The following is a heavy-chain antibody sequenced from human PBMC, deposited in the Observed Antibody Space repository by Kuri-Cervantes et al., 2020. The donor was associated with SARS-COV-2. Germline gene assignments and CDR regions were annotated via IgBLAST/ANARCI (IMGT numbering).Heavy chain of an antibody. CDR3: ARDGIGFDP. D-gene: IGHD2-21*01. CDR2: ISYDGSNK. Sequence: GESLKISCAASRFTFSSYAMHWVRQAPGKGLEWVAVISYDGSNKYYADSVKGRFTISRDNSKNTLYLQMNSLRAEDTAVYYCARDGIGFDPWGQGTLVTVSS. CDR1: RFTFSSYA. V-gene: IGHV3-30-3*01. J-gene: IGHJ5*02.